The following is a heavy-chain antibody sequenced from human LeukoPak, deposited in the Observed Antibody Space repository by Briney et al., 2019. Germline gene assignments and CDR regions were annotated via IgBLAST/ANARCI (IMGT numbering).Heavy chain of an antibody. CDR1: GFTFSSYG. CDR2: IWYDGSNK. CDR3: ASMSSSWYLDY. D-gene: IGHD6-13*01. J-gene: IGHJ4*02. V-gene: IGHV3-33*01. Sequence: PGRSLRLSCAASGFTFSSYGMHWVRQAPGKGLEWVAVIWYDGSNKYYADSVKGRFTISRDNSKNTLHLQMSGLRAEDTAVYYCASMSSSWYLDYWGQGTLVTVSS.